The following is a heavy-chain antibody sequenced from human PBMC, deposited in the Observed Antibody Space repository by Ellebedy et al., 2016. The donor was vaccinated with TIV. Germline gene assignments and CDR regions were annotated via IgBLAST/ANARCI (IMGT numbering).Heavy chain of an antibody. CDR2: INAGNGNT. CDR1: GYTFTSYA. J-gene: IGHJ4*02. V-gene: IGHV1-3*01. Sequence: ASVKVSCKASGYTFTSYAMQWVRQAPGQRLEWMGWINAGNGNTKYSQKFQGRATITRDTSASTAYMELSRLRSDDTAVYYCARGLAVAGTSHYWGQGTLVTVSS. CDR3: ARGLAVAGTSHY. D-gene: IGHD6-19*01.